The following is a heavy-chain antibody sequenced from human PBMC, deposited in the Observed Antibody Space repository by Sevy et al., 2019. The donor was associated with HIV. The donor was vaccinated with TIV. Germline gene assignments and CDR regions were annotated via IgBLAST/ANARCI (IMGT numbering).Heavy chain of an antibody. CDR1: GFSFSSYA. V-gene: IGHV3-64D*06. Sequence: GGSLRLSCSASGFSFSSYAMDWVRQAAGKGLEYVSAISSNGGSTYYGDSVKGRFTISRENSRNTLYLQMSRLRAEETAVYYGVTSSSTGIVGDTTDYWGQGTLVTVSS. CDR3: VTSSSTGIVGDTTDY. D-gene: IGHD1-26*01. CDR2: ISSNGGST. J-gene: IGHJ4*02.